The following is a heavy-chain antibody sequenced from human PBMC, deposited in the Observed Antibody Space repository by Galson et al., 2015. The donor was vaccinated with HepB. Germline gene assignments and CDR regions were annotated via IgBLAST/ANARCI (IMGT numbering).Heavy chain of an antibody. CDR3: SRDATLYDSSGYYYKSNWFDP. D-gene: IGHD3-22*01. Sequence: SLRLSCAASGFTFSSYAMHWVRQAPGKGLEWVAVISYDGSNKYYADSVKGRFTISRDNSKNTLYLQMNGLGAEDTAVYYCSRDATLYDSSGYYYKSNWFDPWGQGTLVTVS. J-gene: IGHJ5*02. V-gene: IGHV3-30-3*01. CDR1: GFTFSSYA. CDR2: ISYDGSNK.